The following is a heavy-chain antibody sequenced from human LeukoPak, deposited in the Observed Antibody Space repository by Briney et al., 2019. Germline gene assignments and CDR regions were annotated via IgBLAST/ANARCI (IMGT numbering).Heavy chain of an antibody. CDR3: ARGYGAGNYRRPFYGMDV. Sequence: PGGSLSLSCVASGFTFNDYCITWVRQGPGRGREWVAGVNWNGDVTRYADSVKGRFIINRDNAKNSVYLQMDSLRAEDTAFYYCARGYGAGNYRRPFYGMDVWGQGTPVTVSS. V-gene: IGHV3-20*04. J-gene: IGHJ6*02. CDR2: VNWNGDVT. D-gene: IGHD3-10*01. CDR1: GFTFNDYC.